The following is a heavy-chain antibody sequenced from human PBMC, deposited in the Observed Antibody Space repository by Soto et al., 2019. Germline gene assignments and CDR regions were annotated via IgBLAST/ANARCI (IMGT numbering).Heavy chain of an antibody. V-gene: IGHV3-23*01. CDR1: GFTFSSYA. D-gene: IGHD3-10*01. J-gene: IGHJ4*02. CDR3: ANKGGMGRGVTLDY. Sequence: EVQLLASGGGLVQPGGSLRLSCAASGFTFSSYAMSWVRQAPGKGLEWVSAISGSGGSTYYADSVKGRFTISRDNTKNAVYLQMKSLRAEDTAVYYCANKGGMGRGVTLDYWGQGNLVTVSS. CDR2: ISGSGGST.